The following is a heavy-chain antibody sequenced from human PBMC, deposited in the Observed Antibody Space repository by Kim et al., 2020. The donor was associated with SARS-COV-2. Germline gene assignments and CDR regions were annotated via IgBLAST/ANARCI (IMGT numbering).Heavy chain of an antibody. CDR3: AREGDPYYYGNAFDI. Sequence: KLRGRVTMTTDTSTSTDYMELRSLRSDDTAVYYCAREGDPYYYGNAFDIWGQGTMVTVSS. J-gene: IGHJ3*02. D-gene: IGHD3-10*01. V-gene: IGHV1-18*01.